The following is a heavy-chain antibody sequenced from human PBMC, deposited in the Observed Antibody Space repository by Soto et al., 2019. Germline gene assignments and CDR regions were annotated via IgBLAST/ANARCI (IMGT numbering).Heavy chain of an antibody. CDR3: ASNGPYCSSTSCYTNDY. D-gene: IGHD2-2*02. CDR2: ISAYNGNT. Sequence: ASVKVSCKASGYTFTSYGISWVRQAPGQGLEWMGWISAYNGNTNYAQKLQGRVTMTTDTSTSTAYMELRSLRSDDTAVYYCASNGPYCSSTSCYTNDYWGQGTLGTVSS. J-gene: IGHJ4*02. V-gene: IGHV1-18*01. CDR1: GYTFTSYG.